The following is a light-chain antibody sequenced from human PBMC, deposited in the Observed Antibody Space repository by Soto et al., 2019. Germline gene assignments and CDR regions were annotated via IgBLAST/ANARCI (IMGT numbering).Light chain of an antibody. CDR2: KAS. Sequence: DIQVTQSPPSMSASVGDRVTSTCRASQDIGNWMTWYQQKPGKAPKLLIYKASSLESGVPSRFSGSGSGTEFTLTINSLQADDFATYYCQQHNSFSITFGQGTRLEIK. J-gene: IGKJ5*01. CDR1: QDIGNW. CDR3: QQHNSFSIT. V-gene: IGKV1-5*03.